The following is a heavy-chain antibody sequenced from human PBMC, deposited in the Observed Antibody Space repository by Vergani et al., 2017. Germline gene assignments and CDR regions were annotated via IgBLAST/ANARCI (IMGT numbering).Heavy chain of an antibody. CDR2: FDPEDGET. CDR3: ATVSGYYDILTGYYPFDY. V-gene: IGHV1-24*01. CDR1: GYTLTELS. D-gene: IGHD3-9*01. Sequence: QVQLVQSGAEVKKPGASVKVSCKVSGYTLTELSMHWVRQAPGKGLEWMGGFDPEDGETIYAQKFQGRVTMTKDTSTDTAYMELSSLRSEDTAVYYCATVSGYYDILTGYYPFDYWGQGTLVTVSS. J-gene: IGHJ4*02.